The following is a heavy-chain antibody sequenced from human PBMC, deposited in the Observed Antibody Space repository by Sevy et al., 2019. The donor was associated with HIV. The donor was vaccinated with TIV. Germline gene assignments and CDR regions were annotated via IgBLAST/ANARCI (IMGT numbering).Heavy chain of an antibody. J-gene: IGHJ6*02. Sequence: GGSLRLSCAASGFTFSSFSMNWVRQAPGKGPEWVSYISTRSSAIYYADSVKGRFTISRDNSKNSLYLQMNSLRAEDTAVYYCARESASGTPGGVYYHSYNMDVWGQGTTVTVSS. CDR3: ARESASGTPGGVYYHSYNMDV. D-gene: IGHD6-13*01. CDR1: GFTFSSFS. V-gene: IGHV3-48*01. CDR2: ISTRSSAI.